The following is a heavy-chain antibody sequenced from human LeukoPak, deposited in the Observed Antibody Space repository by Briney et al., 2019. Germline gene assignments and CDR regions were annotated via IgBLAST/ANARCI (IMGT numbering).Heavy chain of an antibody. D-gene: IGHD6-6*01. V-gene: IGHV4-59*08. CDR2: ISYSGST. J-gene: IGHJ4*02. CDR3: ARLGDSTSRLYYFDY. CDR1: GXSISSYY. Sequence: SETLSLTCTVSGXSISSYYWSWIRQPPGKGLESIEYISYSGSTYYNPSLKSRVTISVDTSKSQFSLKLSSVTAADTAVYYCARLGDSTSRLYYFDYWGQGTLVTVSS.